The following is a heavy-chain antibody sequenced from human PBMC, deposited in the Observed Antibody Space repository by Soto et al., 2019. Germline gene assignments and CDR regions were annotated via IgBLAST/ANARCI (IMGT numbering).Heavy chain of an antibody. V-gene: IGHV3-11*06. CDR1: GFTFSDYY. Sequence: QVQLVESGGGLVKPGGSLRLSCAASGFTFSDYYMSWIRQAPGKGLEWVSYISSSSSYTNYADSVKGRFTISRDNAKNSLYLQMNSLRAEDTAVYYCARDWAVSYYYDSSGYGLDAFDIWGQGTMVTVSS. D-gene: IGHD3-22*01. CDR2: ISSSSSYT. J-gene: IGHJ3*02. CDR3: ARDWAVSYYYDSSGYGLDAFDI.